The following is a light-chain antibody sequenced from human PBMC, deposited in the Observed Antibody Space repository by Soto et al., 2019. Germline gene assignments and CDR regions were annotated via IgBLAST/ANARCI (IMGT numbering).Light chain of an antibody. V-gene: IGKV3-20*01. CDR3: HDYGSLPRT. CDR1: QSIMNTF. J-gene: IGKJ1*01. Sequence: EIVLTQSPGTLSLSPGERATLSGRASQSIMNTFLSWYKQKPGQAPRLLIYGTSSRATGIPDRFSGSGSGTYFSRTISSLELEDFEVEYGHDYGSLPRTFGQGTKVDIK. CDR2: GTS.